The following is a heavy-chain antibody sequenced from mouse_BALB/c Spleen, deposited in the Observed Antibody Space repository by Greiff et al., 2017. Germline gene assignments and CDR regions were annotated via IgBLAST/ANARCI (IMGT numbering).Heavy chain of an antibody. CDR3: ARRGSSPYYAMDY. D-gene: IGHD1-1*01. V-gene: IGHV1S26*01. CDR1: GFNIKDTY. Sequence: LQESGAELVKPGASVKLSCTASGFNIKDTYMHWVKQRPGQGLEWIGYINPSTGYTEYNQKFKDKATLTADKSSSTAYMQLSSLTSEDSAVYYCARRGSSPYYAMDYWGQGTSVTVSS. CDR2: INPSTGYT. J-gene: IGHJ4*01.